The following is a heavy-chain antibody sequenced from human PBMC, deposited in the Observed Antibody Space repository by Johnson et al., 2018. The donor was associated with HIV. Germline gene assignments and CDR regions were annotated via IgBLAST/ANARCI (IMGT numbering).Heavy chain of an antibody. CDR2: IKSKTDGGTT. CDR3: ATEPNAFDI. J-gene: IGHJ3*02. V-gene: IGHV3-15*01. Sequence: VQLVESGGGLVQPGGSLRLSCAASGFTFSNAWMSWVRQAPGKGLEWVGRIKSKTDGGTTGYAAPVKGRFTISRDDSKTTLYLQINSLKSEDTAVYYCATEPNAFDIWGQGTLVTVSS. CDR1: GFTFSNAW.